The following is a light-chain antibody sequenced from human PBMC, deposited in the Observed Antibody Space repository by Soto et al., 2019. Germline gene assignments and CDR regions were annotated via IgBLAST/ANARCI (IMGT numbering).Light chain of an antibody. J-gene: IGKJ1*01. Sequence: EIVLTQSPATLSLSPGERATLSCRASQSVSSYLAWYQQKPGQAPRRLIYGASIRATGIPDRFSGSGSGTDFTLTISRLEPEDFALYFCQQYHSSPLTFGQGTKVHIK. V-gene: IGKV3-20*01. CDR3: QQYHSSPLT. CDR1: QSVSSY. CDR2: GAS.